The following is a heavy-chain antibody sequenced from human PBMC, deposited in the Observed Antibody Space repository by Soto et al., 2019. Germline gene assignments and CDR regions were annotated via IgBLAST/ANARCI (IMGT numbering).Heavy chain of an antibody. Sequence: PGGSLRLSCAASGFTFSNYAMSWVRQAPGKGLEWVSGISSSGGSPYYADSVKGRFTISRDNYKNTLYLQMNSLRAEDAAVYYCAKALGVPWDYWGQGTLVTVSS. D-gene: IGHD2-2*01. CDR2: ISSSGGSP. CDR1: GFTFSNYA. V-gene: IGHV3-23*01. J-gene: IGHJ4*02. CDR3: AKALGVPWDY.